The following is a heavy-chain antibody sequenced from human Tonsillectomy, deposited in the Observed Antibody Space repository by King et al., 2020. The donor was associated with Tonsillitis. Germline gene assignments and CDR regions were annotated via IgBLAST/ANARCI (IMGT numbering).Heavy chain of an antibody. CDR3: ASCGGXCYHFDF. CDR1: GASLSSGGYS. CDR2: ISHSGST. V-gene: IGHV4-30-2*01. Sequence: LQLQESGSGLVKPSQTLSLTCTVSGASLSSGGYSWSWIRQPPGKGLECIGHISHSGSTYYNPSLKSRVTISVGRSKDQFSLNLSSVTAADTAVYYCASCGGXCYHFDFWGQGTLVTVXS. J-gene: IGHJ4*02. D-gene: IGHD2-21*01.